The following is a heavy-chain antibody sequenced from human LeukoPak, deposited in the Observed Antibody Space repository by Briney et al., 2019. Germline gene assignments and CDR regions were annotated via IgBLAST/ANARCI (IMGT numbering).Heavy chain of an antibody. CDR1: GYTFTTYG. J-gene: IGHJ4*02. CDR2: ISAYNGNT. V-gene: IGHV1-18*01. CDR3: SREFCEEGDGSAYNY. D-gene: IGHD3-10*01. Sequence: ASVKVSCKASGYTFTTYGISWVRQAPGQGLEWMGWISAYNGNTNYAQRLQGRVTMTTDTSTSTAYMELRSLRSDDTAVYYCSREFCEEGDGSAYNYWGQGTPVTVSS.